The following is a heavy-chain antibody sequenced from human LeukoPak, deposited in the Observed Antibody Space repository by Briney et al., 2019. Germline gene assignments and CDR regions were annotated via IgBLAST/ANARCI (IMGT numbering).Heavy chain of an antibody. Sequence: SGGSLRLSCAASGFTFSSYAMTWVRQAPGKGLEWVSAIHYSGGSTYYADSVKGRFTISRDNSKNTLYLQMNSLRAEDTAVYYCAKVIREVDMSYDYWGQGALVTVSS. D-gene: IGHD5-24*01. J-gene: IGHJ4*02. V-gene: IGHV3-23*01. CDR2: IHYSGGST. CDR1: GFTFSSYA. CDR3: AKVIREVDMSYDY.